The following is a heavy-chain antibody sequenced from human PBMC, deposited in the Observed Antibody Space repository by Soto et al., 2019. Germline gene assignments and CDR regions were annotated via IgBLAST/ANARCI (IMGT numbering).Heavy chain of an antibody. V-gene: IGHV3-72*01. Sequence: PVGSLRLSCAASGFTFSDHYMDWVRQAPGKGLEWVGRTRNKAKSFTTEYAASVKGRFTISRDDSKKSLYLQMNSLKTEDTAVYYCAREGYSYGYGYYYYNGMAVWGQGTTVTVSS. CDR3: AREGYSYGYGYYYYNGMAV. D-gene: IGHD5-18*01. CDR1: GFTFSDHY. J-gene: IGHJ6*02. CDR2: TRNKAKSFTT.